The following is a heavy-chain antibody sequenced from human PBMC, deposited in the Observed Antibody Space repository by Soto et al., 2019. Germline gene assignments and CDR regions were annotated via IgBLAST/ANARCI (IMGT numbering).Heavy chain of an antibody. V-gene: IGHV3-9*01. J-gene: IGHJ4*02. CDR3: AKDIRIAAAGIFDY. CDR1: GFTFDDYA. CDR2: ISWNSGSI. Sequence: EGQLVESGGGLVQPGRSLRLYCAASGFTFDDYAMHWVRQAPGKGLEWVSGISWNSGSIGYADSVKGRFTISRDNAKNSLYLQMNSLRAEDTALYYCAKDIRIAAAGIFDYWGQGTLVTVST. D-gene: IGHD6-13*01.